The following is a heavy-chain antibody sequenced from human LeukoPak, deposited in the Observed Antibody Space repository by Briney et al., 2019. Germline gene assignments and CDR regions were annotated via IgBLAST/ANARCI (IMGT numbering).Heavy chain of an antibody. CDR2: IIPIFGTA. CDR3: ARGNYDNSGYLDY. Sequence: GASVKVSCKASGGTYSSYGITWVRQAPGQGLEWMGGIIPIFGTANYAQKFQGRVTITTDESTMTAYMELSSLTSEDAAVYYCARGNYDNSGYLDYWGQGTLVTVSS. J-gene: IGHJ4*02. CDR1: GGTYSSYG. V-gene: IGHV1-69*05. D-gene: IGHD3-22*01.